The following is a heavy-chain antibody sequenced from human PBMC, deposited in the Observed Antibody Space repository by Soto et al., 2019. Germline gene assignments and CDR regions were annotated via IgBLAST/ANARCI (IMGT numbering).Heavy chain of an antibody. V-gene: IGHV4-31*03. CDR3: ARTRTNRRGLTPYYYDSSGYPNGPIDY. J-gene: IGHJ4*02. Sequence: SETLSLTCTVSGGSISSGGYYWSWIRQHPGKGLEWIGYIYYSGSTYYNPSLKSRVTISVDTSKNQFSLKLSSVTAADTAVYYCARTRTNRRGLTPYYYDSSGYPNGPIDYWGQGTLVTVSS. CDR2: IYYSGST. CDR1: GGSISSGGYY. D-gene: IGHD3-22*01.